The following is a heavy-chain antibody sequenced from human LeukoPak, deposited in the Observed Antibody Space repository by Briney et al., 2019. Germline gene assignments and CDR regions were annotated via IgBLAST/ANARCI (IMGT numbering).Heavy chain of an antibody. V-gene: IGHV4-59*08. D-gene: IGHD3-22*01. CDR1: CVSISYYY. J-gene: IGHJ4*02. Sequence: AETLSLTCTVSCVSISYYYWNWIRQPPGSGLDWIGFIYNIGSTDYNPSLRSRFTISVDTSKNHFPLKLSSVTAADTAVYYCARRQYYDSSGYWYYFDYWGQGPLVAVSS. CDR3: ARRQYYDSSGYWYYFDY. CDR2: IYNIGST.